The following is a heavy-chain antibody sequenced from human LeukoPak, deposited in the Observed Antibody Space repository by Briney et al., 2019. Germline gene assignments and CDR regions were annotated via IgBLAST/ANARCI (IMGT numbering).Heavy chain of an antibody. D-gene: IGHD6-19*01. J-gene: IGHJ4*02. V-gene: IGHV3-21*01. CDR1: GFTFSSYS. CDR3: ARESTYSSGWYYLDY. CDR2: ISSSSSYI. Sequence: GGSLRLSCAASGFTFSSYSMNWVRQAPGKGLEWVSSISSSSSYIYYADSVKGRFTISRDNAKNSLYLQMNSLRAEDTAVYYCARESTYSSGWYYLDYWGQGTLVTVSS.